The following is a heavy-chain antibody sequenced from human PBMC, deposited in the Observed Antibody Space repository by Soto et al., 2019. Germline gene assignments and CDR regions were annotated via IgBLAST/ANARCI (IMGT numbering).Heavy chain of an antibody. J-gene: IGHJ6*02. Sequence: QVQLVQSGAEVKKPGSSVKVSCKASGGTFSSYDISWVRQAPGQGLEWMGGIIPIFGTADYAQKFQGRVTITADESTSTAYMELSSLKYEDTAVYYCAGHSSGVPGYYYGMDVWGQGTTVTVSS. CDR1: GGTFSSYD. D-gene: IGHD3-22*01. CDR2: IIPIFGTA. V-gene: IGHV1-69*12. CDR3: AGHSSGVPGYYYGMDV.